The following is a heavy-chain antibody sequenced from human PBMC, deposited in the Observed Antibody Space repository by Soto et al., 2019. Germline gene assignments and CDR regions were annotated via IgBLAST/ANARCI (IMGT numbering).Heavy chain of an antibody. J-gene: IGHJ4*02. CDR3: ARGGRNFWSGSNIPLLPAFDY. D-gene: IGHD3-3*01. Sequence: QVQLQQWGAGLLKPSETLSLTCAVYGGSFSGYYWSWIRQPPGKGLEWIGEINHSGSTNYNPSLKSRVTISVDTSKNQFSLKLSSVTAADTAVYYCARGGRNFWSGSNIPLLPAFDYWGQGTLVTVSS. CDR1: GGSFSGYY. CDR2: INHSGST. V-gene: IGHV4-34*01.